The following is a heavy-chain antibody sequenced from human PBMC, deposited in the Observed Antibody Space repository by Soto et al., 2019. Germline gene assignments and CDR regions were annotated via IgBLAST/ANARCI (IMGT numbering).Heavy chain of an antibody. J-gene: IGHJ6*02. V-gene: IGHV1-18*04. Sequence: ASVKVSCKASGYTFTSYGISWVRQAPGQGLEWMGWISAYNGNTNYAQKLQGRVTMTTDTSTSTAYMELRSLRSDDTAVYYCARANYEIWSGYSYYYYGMDVWGQGTTVTVSS. D-gene: IGHD3-3*01. CDR1: GYTFTSYG. CDR2: ISAYNGNT. CDR3: ARANYEIWSGYSYYYYGMDV.